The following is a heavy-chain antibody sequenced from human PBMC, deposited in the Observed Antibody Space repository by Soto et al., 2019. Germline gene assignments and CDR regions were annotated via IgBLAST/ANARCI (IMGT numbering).Heavy chain of an antibody. CDR1: GFTFSSYS. J-gene: IGHJ6*02. Sequence: PGGSLRLSCAASGFTFSSYSMNWVRQAPGKGLEWVSSISSSSSYIYYADSVKGRFTISRDNAKNSLYLQMNSLRAEDTAVYYCARESPPHYGMDVWGQGTTVTVPS. CDR2: ISSSSSYI. V-gene: IGHV3-21*01. CDR3: ARESPPHYGMDV.